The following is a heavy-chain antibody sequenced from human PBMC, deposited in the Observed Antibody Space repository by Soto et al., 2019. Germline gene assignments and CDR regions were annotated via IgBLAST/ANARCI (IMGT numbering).Heavy chain of an antibody. J-gene: IGHJ4*02. D-gene: IGHD2-2*01. CDR3: ARERQYEPLLY. Sequence: QVQLVQSGVEVKKPGASVKVSCQASGYTFTNYGITWLRQAPGQGLEWMGWVSAYNRNTNYAQRCQDRVTMTTDTSPRTAYMELRNLKSDDTAIYFWARERQYEPLLYWGQGTLVTVSS. CDR1: GYTFTNYG. V-gene: IGHV1-18*01. CDR2: VSAYNRNT.